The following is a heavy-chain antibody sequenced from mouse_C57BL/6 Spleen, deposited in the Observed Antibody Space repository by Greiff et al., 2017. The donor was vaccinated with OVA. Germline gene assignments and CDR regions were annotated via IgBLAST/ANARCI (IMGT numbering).Heavy chain of an antibody. V-gene: IGHV1-81*01. CDR2: IYPRSGNT. CDR1: GYTFTSYW. D-gene: IGHD3-2*02. Sequence: QVQLQQPGAELVKPGASVKMSCKASGYTFTSYWITWVKQRTGQGLEWIGEIYPRSGNTYYNEKFKGKATLTADKSSSTAYMELRSLTSEDSAVYFCAETAQATSYWGQGTLVTVSA. CDR3: AETAQATSY. J-gene: IGHJ3*01.